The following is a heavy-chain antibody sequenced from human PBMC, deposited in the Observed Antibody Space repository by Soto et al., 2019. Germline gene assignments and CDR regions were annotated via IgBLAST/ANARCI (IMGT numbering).Heavy chain of an antibody. V-gene: IGHV4-39*01. CDR1: GGSISSVSYY. D-gene: IGHD2-2*01. Sequence: QLQLQESGPGLVKPSETLALTCSVSGGSISSVSYYWGWIRQPPGKGLEWIGSIYYSGIAYYSPSLTSRVTMSVDTSKNQLSLELRSVTAADTAVYYCARLHCNSPNCVPLDPWGQGTLVTVSS. CDR3: ARLHCNSPNCVPLDP. CDR2: IYYSGIA. J-gene: IGHJ5*02.